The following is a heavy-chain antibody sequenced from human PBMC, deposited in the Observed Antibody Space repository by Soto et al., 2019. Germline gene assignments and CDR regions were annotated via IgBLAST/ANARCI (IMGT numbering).Heavy chain of an antibody. CDR2: ISYDGSNK. CDR1: GFTFSSYG. CDR3: AKDFEVAAAGTYYYCGMDV. J-gene: IGHJ6*02. V-gene: IGHV3-30*18. Sequence: PGGSLRLSCAASGFTFSSYGMHWVRQAPGKGLEWVAVISYDGSNKYYADSVKGRFTISRDNSKNTLYLQMNSLRAEDTAVYYCAKDFEVAAAGTYYYCGMDVWGQGTTVTVSS. D-gene: IGHD6-13*01.